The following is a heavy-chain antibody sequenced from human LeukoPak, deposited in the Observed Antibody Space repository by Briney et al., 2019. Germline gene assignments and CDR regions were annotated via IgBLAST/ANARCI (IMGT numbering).Heavy chain of an antibody. V-gene: IGHV3-74*01. CDR1: GFTFSIYW. CDR2: INSDGSTT. CDR3: VRDLGGYRGPSDY. Sequence: GGSLRLSCAASGFTFSIYWMHWVRQAPGKGLVWVSRINSDGSTTDYADSVKGRFTISRDNAKNTLYLQMNSLRAEDMAVYFCVRDLGGYRGPSDYWGQGTLVTVSS. J-gene: IGHJ4*02. D-gene: IGHD5-12*01.